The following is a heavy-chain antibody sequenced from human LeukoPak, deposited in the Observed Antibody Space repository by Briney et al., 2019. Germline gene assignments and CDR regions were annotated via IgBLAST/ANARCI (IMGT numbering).Heavy chain of an antibody. CDR2: INIDGTTT. V-gene: IGHV3-74*01. D-gene: IGHD1-26*01. CDR3: ARDSYEVGATFDY. Sequence: PGGSLRLSCAASGFXFTRYWIHWVRQVPGKGLMWISRINIDGTTTNYADSVKGRFTVSRDNAKNTMYLQVNSLRVEDTAVYYCARDSYEVGATFDYWGQGILVTVSS. CDR1: GFXFTRYW. J-gene: IGHJ4*02.